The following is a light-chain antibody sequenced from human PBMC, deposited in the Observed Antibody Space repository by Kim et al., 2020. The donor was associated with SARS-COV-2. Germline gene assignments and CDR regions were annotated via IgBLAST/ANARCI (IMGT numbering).Light chain of an antibody. CDR3: STWDDSLSGPE. Sequence: PGQRVTISCSGSSSNIGSNYVYWYQQLPGTAPKLLIYNNNQRPSGVPDRFSGSKSGTSASLAISGLRSEDEADYYCSTWDDSLSGPEFGGGTKLTVL. CDR1: SSNIGSNY. V-gene: IGLV1-47*02. J-gene: IGLJ2*01. CDR2: NNN.